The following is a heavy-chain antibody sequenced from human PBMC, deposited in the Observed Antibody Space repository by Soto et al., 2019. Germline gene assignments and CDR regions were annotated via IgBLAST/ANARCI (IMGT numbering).Heavy chain of an antibody. CDR2: IMPIFGTA. V-gene: IGHV1-69*13. D-gene: IGHD3-3*01. CDR1: GGTFSSYA. CDR3: ARITIFGVVIRLDAFDI. Sequence: SVKVSCKASGGTFSSYAISRVRQAPGQGLEWMGGIMPIFGTANYAQKFQGRVTITADESTSTAYMELSSLRSEDTAVYYCARITIFGVVIRLDAFDIWGQGTMVTVSS. J-gene: IGHJ3*02.